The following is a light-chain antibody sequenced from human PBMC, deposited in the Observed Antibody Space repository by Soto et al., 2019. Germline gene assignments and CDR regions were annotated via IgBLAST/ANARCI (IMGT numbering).Light chain of an antibody. V-gene: IGLV2-14*01. Sequence: QSALTQPPSASGSPGQSVTISCTGTNSDVGGYKYVSWYQHHPGKVPKVIIYEVNKRPSGVSNRFSGSKSGNTASLTISGLQAEDEADYYCSSYTSSSTRVFGTGTKVTVL. CDR2: EVN. CDR1: NSDVGGYKY. J-gene: IGLJ1*01. CDR3: SSYTSSSTRV.